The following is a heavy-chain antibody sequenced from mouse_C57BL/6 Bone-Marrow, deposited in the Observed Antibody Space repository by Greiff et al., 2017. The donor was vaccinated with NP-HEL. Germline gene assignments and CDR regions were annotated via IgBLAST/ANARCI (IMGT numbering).Heavy chain of an antibody. J-gene: IGHJ2*01. CDR2: IYPRSGNT. D-gene: IGHD2-2*01. CDR1: GYTLTSYG. V-gene: IGHV1-81*01. Sequence: VQLVESGAELARPGASVKLSCKASGYTLTSYGISWVKQRTGPGLEWIGEIYPRSGNTYYNEKFKGKATLTADKSSSTAYMELRSLTSENSAVYFCARLYYGYPYYFDDWGQGTTLTVSS. CDR3: ARLYYGYPYYFDD.